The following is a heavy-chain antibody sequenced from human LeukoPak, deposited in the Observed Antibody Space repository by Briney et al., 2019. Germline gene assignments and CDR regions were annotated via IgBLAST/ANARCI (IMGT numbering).Heavy chain of an antibody. J-gene: IGHJ4*02. CDR1: GFTVSSNY. D-gene: IGHD5-24*01. V-gene: IGHV3-53*01. CDR3: ARVPHPNGDGY. CDR2: IYSGGST. Sequence: GGSLRLSCAASGFTVSSNYMSWVRQAPGKGLEWVSVIYSGGSTYYADSVKGRFTISRDNSKNTLYLQMNSLRAEDTAVYYCARVPHPNGDGYWGQGTLVTVSS.